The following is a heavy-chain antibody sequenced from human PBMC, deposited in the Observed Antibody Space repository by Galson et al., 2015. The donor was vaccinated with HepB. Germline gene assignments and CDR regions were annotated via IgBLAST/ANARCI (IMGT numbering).Heavy chain of an antibody. Sequence: SVKVSCKAPGDIFSNSAIYWVRQAPGQGLEWLGGIILKFGATHYAQMFQGRDTINADAATSTVNMDLTSLKSEDTAVYYCARGLLRFSDWSYRGAFDVWGQGTMITVSS. J-gene: IGHJ3*01. CDR3: ARGLLRFSDWSYRGAFDV. V-gene: IGHV1-69*13. CDR1: GDIFSNSA. D-gene: IGHD3-3*01. CDR2: IILKFGAT.